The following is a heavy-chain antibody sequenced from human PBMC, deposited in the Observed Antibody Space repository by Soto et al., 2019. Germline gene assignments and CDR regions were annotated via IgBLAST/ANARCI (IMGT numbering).Heavy chain of an antibody. CDR2: ISYDGSNK. CDR3: ARDSWDIVVVPAAMRYYYYGMDV. V-gene: IGHV3-30-3*01. Sequence: GGSLRLSCAASGFTFSSYAMHWVRQAPGKGLEWVAVISYDGSNKYYADSVKGRFTISRDNSKNTLYLQMNSLRAEDTAVYYCARDSWDIVVVPAAMRYYYYGMDVWGQGTTVTVSS. CDR1: GFTFSSYA. J-gene: IGHJ6*02. D-gene: IGHD2-2*01.